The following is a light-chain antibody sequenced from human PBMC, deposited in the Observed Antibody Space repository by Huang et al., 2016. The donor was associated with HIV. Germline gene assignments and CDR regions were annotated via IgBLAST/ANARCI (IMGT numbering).Light chain of an antibody. V-gene: IGKV1-39*01. CDR2: AAS. J-gene: IGKJ2*01. CDR1: QSFSSS. CDR3: QQSDSTPHT. Sequence: DIQMTQSPSSLSASVGDSVTISCRSSQSFSSSLNWYQKRPGKAPKLLIYAASSLQSGVPSRFSGSGSGTDFSLTINSLQPEDFATYYCQQSDSTPHTFGQGTKLEIK.